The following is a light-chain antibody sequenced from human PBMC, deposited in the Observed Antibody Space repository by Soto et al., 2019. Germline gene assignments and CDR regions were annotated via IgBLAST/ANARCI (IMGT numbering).Light chain of an antibody. CDR1: QSISRY. Sequence: EIVLTQSPATLSLSPGERATLSCRASQSISRYLAWYQHKPGQAPRLLIYEASNRATGIPARLSGSGSGTDFTLTISSLEPEDFAVYFCQQRSNWPITFGQGTRLEIK. V-gene: IGKV3-11*01. CDR3: QQRSNWPIT. J-gene: IGKJ5*01. CDR2: EAS.